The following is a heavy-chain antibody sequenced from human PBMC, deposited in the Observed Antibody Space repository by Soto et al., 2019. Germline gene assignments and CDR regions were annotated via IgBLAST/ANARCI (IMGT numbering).Heavy chain of an antibody. V-gene: IGHV4-39*07. D-gene: IGHD6-13*01. CDR2: INHSGST. Sequence: SETLSLTCTVSGGSISSGGYYWSWIRQHPGKGLEWIGEINHSGSTYYNPSLKSRVTISVDTSKNQFSLKLSSVTAADTAVYYCARTTTYSSSWYRCNFDYWGQGTLVTVSS. J-gene: IGHJ4*02. CDR1: GGSISSGGYY. CDR3: ARTTTYSSSWYRCNFDY.